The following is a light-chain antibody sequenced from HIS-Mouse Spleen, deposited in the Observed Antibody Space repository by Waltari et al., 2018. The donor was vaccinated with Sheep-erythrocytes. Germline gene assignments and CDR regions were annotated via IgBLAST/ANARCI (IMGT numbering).Light chain of an antibody. CDR1: QRGLYSSNNKNY. CDR3: QQYYSTPFT. J-gene: IGKJ3*01. Sequence: DIVMTQSPDSLAVSLGGRATLHCQASQRGLYSSNNKNYLAWYQQKPGQPPKLLIYWASTRESGVPDRFSGSGSGTDFTLTISSLQAEDVAVYYCQQYYSTPFTFGPGTKVDIK. CDR2: WAS. V-gene: IGKV4-1*01.